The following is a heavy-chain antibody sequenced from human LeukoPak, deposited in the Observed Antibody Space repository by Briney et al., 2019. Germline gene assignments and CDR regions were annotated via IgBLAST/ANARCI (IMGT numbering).Heavy chain of an antibody. CDR1: GYTFTDHY. Sequence: ASVKVSCKALGYTFTDHYFHWLRQAPGQGIEWMGWIHPGRGDTNIAQKFQGRVSLTRDMSISTAFMELSRLTSDDTAVYYCARDHNWGPDYWGQGTLVSVSS. CDR2: IHPGRGDT. V-gene: IGHV1-2*02. CDR3: ARDHNWGPDY. J-gene: IGHJ4*02. D-gene: IGHD7-27*01.